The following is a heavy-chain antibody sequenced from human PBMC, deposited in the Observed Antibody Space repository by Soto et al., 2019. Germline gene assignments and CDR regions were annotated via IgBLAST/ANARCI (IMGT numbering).Heavy chain of an antibody. D-gene: IGHD3-3*01. Sequence: EVQLVESGGGLVQPGGSLRLSCAASGFTFSSYSMNWVRQAPGKGLEWVSYISSSSSTIYYADSVKGRFTISRDNAKNPLYLQMNSLRDEDTAVYYCARDGAQEFWSGYGYNWFDPWGQGTLVTVSS. CDR2: ISSSSSTI. V-gene: IGHV3-48*02. CDR3: ARDGAQEFWSGYGYNWFDP. CDR1: GFTFSSYS. J-gene: IGHJ5*02.